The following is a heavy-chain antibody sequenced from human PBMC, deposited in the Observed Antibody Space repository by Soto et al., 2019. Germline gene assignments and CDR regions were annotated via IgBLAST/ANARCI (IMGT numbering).Heavy chain of an antibody. CDR1: GGSISGYY. CDR3: AREGYCSNGVCANWFDH. V-gene: IGHV4-59*01. J-gene: IGHJ5*02. CDR2: ISYSGST. D-gene: IGHD2-8*01. Sequence: QVQLQESGPGLVKPSETLSLTCTVSGGSISGYYWSWIRQPPGKGLEWIGYISYSGSTNYNPSLKSRVTIPVDTSQNEFYLRLSSVNAADTAVYYCAREGYCSNGVCANWFDHWGQGTLVTVSS.